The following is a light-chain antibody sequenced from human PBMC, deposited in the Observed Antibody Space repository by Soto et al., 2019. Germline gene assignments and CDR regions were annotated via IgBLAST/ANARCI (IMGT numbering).Light chain of an antibody. Sequence: ETVLTHAPVTLSPFPGERATRSFIASQNINSDYFAWYQQKPGQAPRILIFGASTRATGIPDRFSGSGAGAYFNLTISRLEPADFGVYYCKQHGSSHTFGHGQRLALK. CDR1: QNINSDY. V-gene: IGKV3-20*01. J-gene: IGKJ5*01. CDR2: GAS. CDR3: KQHGSSHT.